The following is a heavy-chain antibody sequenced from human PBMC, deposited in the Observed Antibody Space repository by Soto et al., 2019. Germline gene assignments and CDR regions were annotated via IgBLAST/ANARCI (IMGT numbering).Heavy chain of an antibody. CDR3: ARGERAYYYDSSGYRHVYYYGMDV. CDR1: SYE. J-gene: IGHJ6*02. V-gene: IGHV3-48*03. CDR2: ISSSGSTI. D-gene: IGHD3-22*01. Sequence: SYEMNWVRQAPGKGLEWVSYISSSGSTIYYADSVKGRFTISRDNAKNSLYLQMNSLRAEDTAVYYCARGERAYYYDSSGYRHVYYYGMDVWGQGTTVTVSS.